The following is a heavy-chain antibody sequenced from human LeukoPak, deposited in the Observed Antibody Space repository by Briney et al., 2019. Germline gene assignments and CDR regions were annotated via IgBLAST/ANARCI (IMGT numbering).Heavy chain of an antibody. CDR1: GFTFSSYE. V-gene: IGHV3-48*03. J-gene: IGHJ3*02. CDR2: ISSSGSTI. D-gene: IGHD2-21*01. Sequence: PGGSLRLSCAASGFTFSSYEMNWVRQAPGKGLEWVSYISSSGSTIYYADSVKGRFTISRDNAKNPLYLQMNSLRAEDTAVYYCARALFGEPDAFDIWGQGTMVTVSS. CDR3: ARALFGEPDAFDI.